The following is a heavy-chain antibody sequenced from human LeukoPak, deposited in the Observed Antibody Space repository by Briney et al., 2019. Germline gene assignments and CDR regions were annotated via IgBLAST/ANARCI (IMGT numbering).Heavy chain of an antibody. J-gene: IGHJ6*03. D-gene: IGHD2-2*01. V-gene: IGHV3-7*01. CDR1: GFTFSSYW. Sequence: GGSVRLSCAASGFTFSSYWMSWVRQAPGKGLEWVANISQDGSEKYYVDSVKGRFTISRDNAKNTLYLQMNSLRAEDTAVYYCARRPGVVPAARVVYYYMDVWGKGTTVTVS. CDR3: ARRPGVVPAARVVYYYMDV. CDR2: ISQDGSEK.